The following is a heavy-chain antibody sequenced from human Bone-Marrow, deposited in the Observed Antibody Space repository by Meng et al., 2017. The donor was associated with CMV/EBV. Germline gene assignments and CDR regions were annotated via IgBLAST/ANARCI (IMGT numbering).Heavy chain of an antibody. CDR1: GDAISRSHW. V-gene: IGHV4-4*02. J-gene: IGHJ4*02. D-gene: IGHD4-11*01. CDR3: ARSALDDYSNLNYFDY. Sequence: GDAISRSHWWRWGRQPPGKGLEWIGEIYHGGSTNYNPSLKSRVTMFLVKSKNQFSLKLTSVTAADTAVYYCARSALDDYSNLNYFDYWGQGTLVTVSS. CDR2: IYHGGST.